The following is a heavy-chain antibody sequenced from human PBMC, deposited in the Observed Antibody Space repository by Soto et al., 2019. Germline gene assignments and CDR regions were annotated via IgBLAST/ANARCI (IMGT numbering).Heavy chain of an antibody. Sequence: ASVKVSCKASGGTFSSYAISWVRQAPGQGLEWMGGIIPIFGTANYAQKFQGRVTITADESTSTAYMELSSLRSEDTAVYYCAREYDRRYYYDSSGSYYYGMDVWGQGTTVTVSS. D-gene: IGHD3-22*01. CDR1: GGTFSSYA. CDR2: IIPIFGTA. CDR3: AREYDRRYYYDSSGSYYYGMDV. V-gene: IGHV1-69*13. J-gene: IGHJ6*02.